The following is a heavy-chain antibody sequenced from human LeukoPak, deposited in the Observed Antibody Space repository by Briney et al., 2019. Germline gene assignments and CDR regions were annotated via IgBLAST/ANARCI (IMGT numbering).Heavy chain of an antibody. Sequence: PGGSLRLSCAASGFTFSSYGMHWVRQAPGKGLEWVAFIRYDGSNKYYADSVKGRFTISRDNSKNTLYLQMNSLRAEDTAVYYCAKAPRYSSGWSPHFDYWGQGTLVTVSS. CDR2: IRYDGSNK. J-gene: IGHJ4*02. CDR3: AKAPRYSSGWSPHFDY. D-gene: IGHD6-19*01. V-gene: IGHV3-30*02. CDR1: GFTFSSYG.